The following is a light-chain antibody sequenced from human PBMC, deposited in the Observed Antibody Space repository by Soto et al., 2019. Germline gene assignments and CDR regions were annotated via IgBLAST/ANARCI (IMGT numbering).Light chain of an antibody. J-gene: IGLJ1*01. V-gene: IGLV1-40*01. CDR1: SSDIGAGYD. CDR2: GNN. CDR3: QSFDSSHYV. Sequence: QAVVSQPPPVSGALGQRVTISCTGGSSDIGAGYDVHWYQHLPGVAPKLLIYGNNNRPSGVTDRFSCSRSGTSASLAIIGLQTDDEAGYYGQSFDSSHYVFGSGTKLTVI.